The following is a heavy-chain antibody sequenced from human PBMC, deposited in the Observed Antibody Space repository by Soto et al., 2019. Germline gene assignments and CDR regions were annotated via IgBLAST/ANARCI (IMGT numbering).Heavy chain of an antibody. Sequence: QVQLVQSGAEVKKPGASVKVSCRTSGYTFSGFYIHWVRQAPGQGLESMGWIYPDSGGTDYAQKFQGRVIMTRDTSISTAYMELSRLRSDDTAVYYCRVTGVSEVDYRGQGTLVTVSS. D-gene: IGHD2-8*01. CDR2: IYPDSGGT. CDR3: RVTGVSEVDY. V-gene: IGHV1-2*02. J-gene: IGHJ4*02. CDR1: GYTFSGFY.